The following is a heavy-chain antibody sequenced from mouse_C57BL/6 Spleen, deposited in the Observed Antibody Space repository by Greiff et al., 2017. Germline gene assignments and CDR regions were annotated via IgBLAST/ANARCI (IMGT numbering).Heavy chain of an antibody. CDR1: GYTFTSYG. D-gene: IGHD1-1*01. V-gene: IGHV1-81*01. CDR3: ARSLFTTVVAHYFDY. J-gene: IGHJ2*01. Sequence: QVQLQQSGAELARPGASVKLSCKASGYTFTSYGISWVKQRTGQGLEWIGEMYPRSGNTYYNEKFKGKATLTADKSSSKAYMELRSLTSEDSAVYFCARSLFTTVVAHYFDYWGQGTTLTVSS. CDR2: MYPRSGNT.